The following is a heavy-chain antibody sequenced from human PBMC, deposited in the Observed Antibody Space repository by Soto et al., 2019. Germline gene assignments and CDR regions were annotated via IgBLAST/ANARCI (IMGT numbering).Heavy chain of an antibody. J-gene: IGHJ4*02. D-gene: IGHD3-22*01. CDR1: GYTFANYG. Sequence: GASVNVSCPASGYTFANYGSIWVRQDPGQGLEWMGWITVYNGNTNYIDNLQGRVTMTTDTSTSIAYMELWRLRSDDTAVYYCARSYSYGSYWYFDDWGQGTLVTVS. CDR2: ITVYNGNT. CDR3: ARSYSYGSYWYFDD. V-gene: IGHV1-18*04.